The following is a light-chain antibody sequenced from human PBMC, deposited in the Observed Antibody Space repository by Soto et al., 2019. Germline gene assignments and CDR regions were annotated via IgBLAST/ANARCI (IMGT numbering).Light chain of an antibody. CDR1: SSDVGFYDY. CDR2: DVT. CDR3: SSYAGSYSLV. V-gene: IGLV2-11*01. J-gene: IGLJ3*02. Sequence: QSALTQPRSVSGSPGQSVTISCSGTSSDVGFYDYVSWYQQLPGKAPKLMIYDVTKRPSGVPDRFSGSKSGNTASLTISGLQAEDEADYYCSSYAGSYSLVFGGGTKVTVL.